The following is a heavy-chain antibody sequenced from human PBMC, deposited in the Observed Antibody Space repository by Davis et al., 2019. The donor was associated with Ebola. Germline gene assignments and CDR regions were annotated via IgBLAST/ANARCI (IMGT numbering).Heavy chain of an antibody. D-gene: IGHD5-18*01. CDR3: ARALQPFDY. Sequence: PGGSLRLSCAASGFTFSDYWMTWVRQAPGQGLEWVANIKQDETEKYYVDSVKGRFTISRDNAKNSLYLQMSNLRAEDTAVYFCARALQPFDYWGQGTLVTVSS. CDR2: IKQDETEK. CDR1: GFTFSDYW. V-gene: IGHV3-7*04. J-gene: IGHJ4*02.